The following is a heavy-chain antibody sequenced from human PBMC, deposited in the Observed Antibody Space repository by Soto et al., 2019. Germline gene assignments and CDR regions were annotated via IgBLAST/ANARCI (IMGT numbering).Heavy chain of an antibody. CDR2: ISSSSSYI. J-gene: IGHJ3*02. CDR3: ATYYDSSGYYYVPDAFDI. D-gene: IGHD3-22*01. Sequence: PGGSLRLSCAASGFTFSGYSMNWVRQAPGKGLEWVSSISSSSSYIYYADSVKGRFTISRDNAKNSLYLQMNSLRAEDTAVYYCATYYDSSGYYYVPDAFDIWGQGTMVT. CDR1: GFTFSGYS. V-gene: IGHV3-21*01.